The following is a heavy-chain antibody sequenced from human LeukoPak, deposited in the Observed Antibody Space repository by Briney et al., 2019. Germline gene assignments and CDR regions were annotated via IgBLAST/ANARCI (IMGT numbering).Heavy chain of an antibody. Sequence: GGSLRLSCAASGFTFDDYAMHWVRQAPGKGLEWVSGISWNSGSIGYADSVKGRFTISRDNAKNSLYLQMNSLRAEDTALYYCAKDPLKYSSSWYYGMDVWGQGTTVTVSS. V-gene: IGHV3-9*01. J-gene: IGHJ6*02. CDR2: ISWNSGSI. CDR3: AKDPLKYSSSWYYGMDV. D-gene: IGHD6-13*01. CDR1: GFTFDDYA.